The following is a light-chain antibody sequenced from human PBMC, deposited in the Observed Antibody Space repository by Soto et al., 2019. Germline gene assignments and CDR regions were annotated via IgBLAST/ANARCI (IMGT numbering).Light chain of an antibody. V-gene: IGKV1-9*01. CDR1: QGIANF. CDR3: QQLNSFPIP. Sequence: IQLTQSPSSLSASVGDRVTISCRASQGIANFLAWYQQKPGKAPKRLIYGASTLQSGVPSRFSGSGAGTDFTLTISSLQPEDFATYYCQQLNSFPIPFGPGTKVDIK. J-gene: IGKJ3*01. CDR2: GAS.